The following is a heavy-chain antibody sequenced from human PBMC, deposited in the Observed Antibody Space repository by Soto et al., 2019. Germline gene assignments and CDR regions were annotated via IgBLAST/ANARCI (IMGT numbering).Heavy chain of an antibody. Sequence: QVQLQESGPGLVKPSQTLSLTCTVSGGSISSGDYYWSWIRQPPGKGLEWIGYIYYSGSTYYNPSPKRRVTISVDPTKNQFPLKLSSVTAEDTAVYYCARHAGHVSYYWYFDLWGRVTLVTVSS. D-gene: IGHD6-6*01. CDR1: GGSISSGDYY. CDR3: ARHAGHVSYYWYFDL. CDR2: IYYSGST. V-gene: IGHV4-30-4*01. J-gene: IGHJ2*01.